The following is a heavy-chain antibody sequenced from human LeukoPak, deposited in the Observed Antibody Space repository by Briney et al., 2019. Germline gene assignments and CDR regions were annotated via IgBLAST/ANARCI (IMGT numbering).Heavy chain of an antibody. D-gene: IGHD3-10*01. Sequence: GASVTVSCKASGYSFPSYGISWVRQAPGQGLEWMGSISPYNGNTNYAQKLQGRLTLTTDTSTNTAYMELKSLGFDDSAVYFCARHYYGSGTYYHFDSWGPGTLVTVSS. J-gene: IGHJ4*02. CDR3: ARHYYGSGTYYHFDS. V-gene: IGHV1-18*01. CDR1: GYSFPSYG. CDR2: ISPYNGNT.